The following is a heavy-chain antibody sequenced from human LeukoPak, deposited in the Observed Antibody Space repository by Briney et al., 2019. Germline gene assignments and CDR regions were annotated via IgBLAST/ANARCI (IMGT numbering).Heavy chain of an antibody. V-gene: IGHV5-51*01. Sequence: GESLKISCKASGYDFTTSWIGWVRQMPGKGLEWMGIIYPGDFDTRYSPSFQGQVTISADKSINTAYLQWSSLRASDTAMYYCAKPGHQWGRVDVWGKGTTVTVSS. D-gene: IGHD1-26*01. CDR2: IYPGDFDT. CDR3: AKPGHQWGRVDV. CDR1: GYDFTTSW. J-gene: IGHJ6*04.